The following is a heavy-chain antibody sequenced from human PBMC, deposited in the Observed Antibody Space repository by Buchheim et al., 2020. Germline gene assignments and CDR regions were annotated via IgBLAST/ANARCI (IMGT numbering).Heavy chain of an antibody. D-gene: IGHD2-15*01. J-gene: IGHJ2*01. CDR2: ISGSGGST. CDR1: GFTFGSYA. CDR3: AKDEWGSGGNSYWYFDL. V-gene: IGHV3-23*01. Sequence: EVQLLESGGGLVQPGGSLRLSCAASGFTFGSYAMNWVRQASGKGLEWVSVISGSGGSTYYADSVKGRFTISRDNSKNPLYLQMNSLRAEDTAVYYCAKDEWGSGGNSYWYFDLWGRGTL.